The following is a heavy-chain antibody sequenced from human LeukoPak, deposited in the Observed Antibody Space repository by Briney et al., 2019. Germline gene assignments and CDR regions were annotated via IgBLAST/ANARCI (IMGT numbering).Heavy chain of an antibody. J-gene: IGHJ4*02. D-gene: IGHD5-18*01. CDR1: NGSITNYY. V-gene: IGHV4-59*01. CDR2: IYYSGST. Sequence: PSETLSLTCTVSNGSITNYYWSWIRQPPGKGPEWIGYIYYSGSTNYNPSLKSRVTISVDTSKNQFSLRLTSVSAADTAVYYCARGFGYSYGRGYDYWGQGTLVTVSS. CDR3: ARGFGYSYGRGYDY.